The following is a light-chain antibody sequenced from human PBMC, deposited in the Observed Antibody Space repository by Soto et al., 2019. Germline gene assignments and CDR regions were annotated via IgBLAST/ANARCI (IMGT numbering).Light chain of an antibody. V-gene: IGLV3-1*01. CDR2: HDS. CDR3: QAWDSNTVV. CDR1: KLGNKY. J-gene: IGLJ3*02. Sequence: SYELTQPPSVSVSPGQTASITCSGDKLGNKYTSWYQQKPGQSPVVVIYHDSKRPSGIPERFSGANSRNTATLTISGTQAMDEADYYCQAWDSNTVVFGGGTKLTVL.